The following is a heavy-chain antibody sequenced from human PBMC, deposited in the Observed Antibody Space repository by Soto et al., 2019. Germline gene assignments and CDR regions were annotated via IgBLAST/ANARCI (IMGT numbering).Heavy chain of an antibody. J-gene: IGHJ5*01. CDR3: AREASGSGWWSQGSFES. V-gene: IGHV1-46*01. D-gene: IGHD6-19*01. Sequence: ASVKVSCKASGYTFTSYYMHWVRQAPGQGLEWMGIINPSGGSTSYAQKFQGRVTMTRDTSTSTVYMELSSLRSEDTAVYYCAREASGSGWWSQGSFESWGQGTLVTVSS. CDR2: INPSGGST. CDR1: GYTFTSYY.